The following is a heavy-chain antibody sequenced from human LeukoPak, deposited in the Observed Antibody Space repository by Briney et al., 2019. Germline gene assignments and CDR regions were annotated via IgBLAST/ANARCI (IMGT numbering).Heavy chain of an antibody. CDR2: INPNSGNT. CDR3: ARSLGTYWGKDFLNWFDP. D-gene: IGHD3-16*01. CDR1: EYTFTNYD. J-gene: IGHJ5*02. Sequence: ASVKVSCKASEYTFTNYDINWVRQATGQGLEWMGWINPNSGNTGYTQKFQGRVTMTRNTSLSTAYMELTSLKSEDTAVYYCARSLGTYWGKDFLNWFDPWGQGTLVTVSS. V-gene: IGHV1-8*01.